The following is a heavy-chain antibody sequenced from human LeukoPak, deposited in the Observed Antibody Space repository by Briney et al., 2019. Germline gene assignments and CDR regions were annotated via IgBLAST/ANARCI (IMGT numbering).Heavy chain of an antibody. Sequence: ASVKVSCKASGYTFTGYYMHWVRQAPGQGLEWMGRINPNSGGTNYAQKFQGRVTMTRDTSISTAYMELSRLRSDDTAVYYCASVSDYDSSSDRADYWGQGTLVTVSS. CDR2: INPNSGGT. J-gene: IGHJ4*02. V-gene: IGHV1-2*06. CDR3: ASVSDYDSSSDRADY. CDR1: GYTFTGYY. D-gene: IGHD3-22*01.